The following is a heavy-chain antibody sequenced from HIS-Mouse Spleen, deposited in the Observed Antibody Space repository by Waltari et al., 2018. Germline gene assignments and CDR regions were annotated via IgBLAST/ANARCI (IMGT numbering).Heavy chain of an antibody. D-gene: IGHD4-4*01. CDR1: GYTFTSYD. CDR3: ARGHDYSNYFDY. CDR2: MNPNSGNT. J-gene: IGHJ4*02. Sequence: QVQLVQSGAEVKKPGASVKVSCKASGYTFTSYDINWVRQATGQGREWMGRMNPNSGNTGYAQKFQGRVTMTRNTSISTAYMELSSLRSEDTAVYYCARGHDYSNYFDYWGQGTLVTVSS. V-gene: IGHV1-8*01.